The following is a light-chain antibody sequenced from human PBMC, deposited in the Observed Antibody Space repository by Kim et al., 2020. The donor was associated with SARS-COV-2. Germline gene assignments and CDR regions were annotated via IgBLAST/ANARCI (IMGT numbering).Light chain of an antibody. V-gene: IGKV1-33*01. CDR2: DAS. Sequence: DIQMTQSPSSLSASVGDRVTITCQASHDISNYLNWYHQKPGRAPKLLINDASNLEAGVPSRFSGSGSGTDFTLTISSLQPEDIATYYCQHYDSLPITFGQGTRLEIK. CDR1: HDISNY. J-gene: IGKJ5*01. CDR3: QHYDSLPIT.